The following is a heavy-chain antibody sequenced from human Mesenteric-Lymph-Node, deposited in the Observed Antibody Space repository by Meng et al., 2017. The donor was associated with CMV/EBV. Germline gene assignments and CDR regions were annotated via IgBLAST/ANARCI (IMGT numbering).Heavy chain of an antibody. J-gene: IGHJ4*02. Sequence: SETLSLTCAISGDDVSSNSAAWNWIRQSPSRGLEWLGRTFYKSTWYNEYAPSVKSRLTINPDTSKNHFSLQLSSVTPEDTAVYYCARGISLRGELLSDFDFWGQGTLVTVSS. V-gene: IGHV6-1*01. CDR3: ARGISLRGELLSDFDF. D-gene: IGHD3-10*01. CDR1: GDDVSSNSAA. CDR2: TFYKSTWYN.